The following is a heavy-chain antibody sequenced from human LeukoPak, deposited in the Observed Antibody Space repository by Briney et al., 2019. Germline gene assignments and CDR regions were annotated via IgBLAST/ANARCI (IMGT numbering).Heavy chain of an antibody. V-gene: IGHV1-69*05. CDR2: IIPIFGTA. J-gene: IGHJ3*02. CDR1: GGTFSSYA. CDR3: ARYLDYDILTGYYFGAFDI. Sequence: ASVKVSCKASGGTFSSYAISWVRQAPGQGLEWMGGIIPIFGTANYAQKFQGRVTITTDESTSTAYMELSSLRSEGTAVYYCARYLDYDILTGYYFGAFDIWGQGTMVTVSS. D-gene: IGHD3-9*01.